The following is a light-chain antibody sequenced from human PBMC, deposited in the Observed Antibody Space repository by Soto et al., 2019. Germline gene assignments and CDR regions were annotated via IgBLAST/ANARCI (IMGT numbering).Light chain of an antibody. J-gene: IGKJ1*01. V-gene: IGKV3-15*01. CDR2: GAS. CDR3: QQYNIWPRA. Sequence: EVVVTQSPATLSVSPGERATLSCRASQSVSSNLAWYQQKPGQAPRPLIYGASTRATGIPARFSGSVSGTEFTLTISSLQSEDFAVYYCQQYNIWPRAFGQGTKVEIK. CDR1: QSVSSN.